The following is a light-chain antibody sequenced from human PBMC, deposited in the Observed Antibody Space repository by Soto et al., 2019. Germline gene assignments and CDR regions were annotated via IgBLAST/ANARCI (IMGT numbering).Light chain of an antibody. J-gene: IGKJ1*01. V-gene: IGKV3-15*01. CDR2: GAS. CDR1: QSVGGN. Sequence: EIVMTQSPATLSVSPGERATLSCRASQSVGGNLAWYLQKPGQAPRLLMHGASTRATGIPARFSGSGSGTEFTLTISSLQSEDFAVYYCQQYNNWQGTFGQGTKVEI. CDR3: QQYNNWQGT.